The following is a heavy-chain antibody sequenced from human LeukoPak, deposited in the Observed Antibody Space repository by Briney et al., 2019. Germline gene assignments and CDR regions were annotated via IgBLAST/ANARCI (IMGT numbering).Heavy chain of an antibody. CDR2: INYSGST. J-gene: IGHJ4*02. Sequence: NPSETLSLTCTVSGGSVSSTTYYWSWIRQRPGKGLEWIASINYSGSTYYNPSLKSRVTISVDTSENQFSLKLSSVTAADTAVYYCARYVVYGSGKYYFDYWGQGTLVTVSS. D-gene: IGHD3-10*01. CDR1: GGSVSSTTYY. CDR3: ARYVVYGSGKYYFDY. V-gene: IGHV4-39*01.